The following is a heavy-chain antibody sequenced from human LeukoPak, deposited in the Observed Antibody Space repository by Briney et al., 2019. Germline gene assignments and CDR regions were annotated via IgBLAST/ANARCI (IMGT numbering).Heavy chain of an antibody. CDR2: ISWNSGSI. CDR3: GRGDPDY. J-gene: IGHJ4*02. CDR1: GFTFHDFA. D-gene: IGHD3-10*01. Sequence: AGRSLRLSCAASGFTFHDFAIHWVRQAPGKGLEWVSGISWNSGSISYADSVKGRFTISRDNAKNSVYLQMNNLRAEDTGVYYCGRGDPDYWGQGTLVTVSS. V-gene: IGHV3-9*01.